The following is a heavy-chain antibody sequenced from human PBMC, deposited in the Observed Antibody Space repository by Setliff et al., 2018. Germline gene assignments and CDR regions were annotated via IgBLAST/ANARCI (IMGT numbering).Heavy chain of an antibody. V-gene: IGHV3-48*03. D-gene: IGHD6-19*01. Sequence: GGSLRLSCAASAFSFSTYAMNWVRHTPGKGLEWISYISNSGNSIYYADSVKGRFTISKDFAKNLLFLQMNSLRAEDTAVYFCSTKAVPGTGGQGTLVTVSS. CDR1: AFSFSTYA. J-gene: IGHJ4*02. CDR3: STKAVPGT. CDR2: ISNSGNSI.